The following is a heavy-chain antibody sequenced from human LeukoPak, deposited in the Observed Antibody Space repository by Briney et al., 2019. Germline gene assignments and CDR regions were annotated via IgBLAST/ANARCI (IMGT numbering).Heavy chain of an antibody. J-gene: IGHJ3*02. D-gene: IGHD3-3*01. CDR1: GFDFSSYA. V-gene: IGHV3-30*04. CDR2: ISYSGIDK. CDR3: ARESWSDSGAFDI. Sequence: GGSLRLSCAASGFDFSSYAMHWVRQAPGEGLEWVGLISYSGIDKSYADSVKGRFTISRDSSKRTLYLQMNSLRAEDTAMYYCARESWSDSGAFDIWGLGTMVIVSS.